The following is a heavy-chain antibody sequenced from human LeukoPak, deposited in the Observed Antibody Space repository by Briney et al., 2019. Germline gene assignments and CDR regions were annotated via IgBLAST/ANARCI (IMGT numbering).Heavy chain of an antibody. CDR1: GGSISSYY. V-gene: IGHV4-4*07. CDR2: IYTSGST. D-gene: IGHD4-17*01. CDR3: ARAGTVTTVWPYYFDY. Sequence: SETLSLTCTVSGGSISSYYWSWIRQPAGKGLGWIGRIYTSGSTNYNPSLKSRVTMSVDTSKNQFSLKLSSVTAADTAVYYCARAGTVTTVWPYYFDYWGQGTLVTVSS. J-gene: IGHJ4*02.